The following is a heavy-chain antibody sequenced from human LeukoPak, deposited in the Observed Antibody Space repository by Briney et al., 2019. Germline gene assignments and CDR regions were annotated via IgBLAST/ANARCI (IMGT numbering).Heavy chain of an antibody. CDR1: GFTFSSYG. CDR2: IRYDGSNK. J-gene: IGHJ4*02. Sequence: GGSLRLSCAASGFTFSSYGMHWVRQAPGKGLEWVAFIRYDGSNKYYADSVKGRFTISRDNSKNTVYLQMNSLRVEDTAVYYCAIVARGCSITSCYIDSWGQGTLVTVSS. D-gene: IGHD2-2*01. CDR3: AIVARGCSITSCYIDS. V-gene: IGHV3-30*02.